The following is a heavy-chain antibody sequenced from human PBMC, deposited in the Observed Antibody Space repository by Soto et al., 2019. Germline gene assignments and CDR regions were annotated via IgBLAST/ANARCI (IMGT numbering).Heavy chain of an antibody. CDR3: ARVMIINSRSVFDF. D-gene: IGHD1-1*01. V-gene: IGHV3-7*01. J-gene: IGHJ4*01. CDR2: LNQDGSDK. CDR1: EFTFSSYW. Sequence: GGSLRLSCAASEFTFSSYWMSWVRQAPGKGLEFVANLNQDGSDKYYGDSVGGRFTISRDNAENSLYVQMNSLRVEDTAVYYCARVMIINSRSVFDFWGHGTLVTVSS.